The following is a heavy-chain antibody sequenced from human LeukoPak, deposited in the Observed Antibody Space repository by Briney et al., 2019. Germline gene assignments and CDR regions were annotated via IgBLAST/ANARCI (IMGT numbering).Heavy chain of an antibody. V-gene: IGHV3-43*01. J-gene: IGHJ4*02. D-gene: IGHD3-10*01. Sequence: GGSLRLSCAASGFTFDDYTMHWVRQAPGKGLEWVSLISWDGGSTYYADSVKGRFTISRDNSKNTLYLQMNSLRAEDTAVYYCAKDLEEYGSGSYSPYYFDYWGQGTLVTVSS. CDR2: ISWDGGST. CDR3: AKDLEEYGSGSYSPYYFDY. CDR1: GFTFDDYT.